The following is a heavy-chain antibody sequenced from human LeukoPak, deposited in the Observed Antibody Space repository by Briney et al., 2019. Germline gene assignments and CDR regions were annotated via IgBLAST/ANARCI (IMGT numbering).Heavy chain of an antibody. CDR1: GFSLSTSGVG. CDR2: IYWDDDK. Sequence: SGPTLVNPTQTLKLTFTFSGFSLSTSGVGVGWIRQPPGKALERLAIIYWDDDKRYSPSMKSRLTSSKDTTKNQVVLTMTNMNPVDTATNYCAYICLVPAAIMAAEYFEHWGQGTLVTVSS. J-gene: IGHJ1*01. CDR3: AYICLVPAAIMAAEYFEH. V-gene: IGHV2-5*02. D-gene: IGHD2-2*01.